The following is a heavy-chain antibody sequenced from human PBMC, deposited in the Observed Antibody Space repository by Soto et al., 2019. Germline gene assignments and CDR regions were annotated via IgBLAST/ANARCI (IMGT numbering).Heavy chain of an antibody. CDR3: ARDTSGYVHY. V-gene: IGHV1-2*04. D-gene: IGHD3-9*01. CDR1: GYTFTGYY. CDR2: INPNSGAT. J-gene: IGHJ4*02. Sequence: QVQLVQSGTEVKKPGASVKVSCKASGYTFTGYYMHWVRQAPGQGLEWLGWINPNSGATNYAQKFQGWVTMTRATSISTAYMEMSRLTSDDTAVYYCARDTSGYVHYWGQGTLVTVSS.